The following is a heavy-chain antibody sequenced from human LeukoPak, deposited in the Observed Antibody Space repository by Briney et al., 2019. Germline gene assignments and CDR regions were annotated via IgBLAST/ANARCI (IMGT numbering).Heavy chain of an antibody. D-gene: IGHD6-25*01. Sequence: SETLSLTCTVSGGSISSYFWSWIRQPPGKGLEWIGYIYYSGSTNYNPSLKSRVTISVDTSKNQFSLKLSSVTAADAAVYYCASARLGSGLEGAFDIWGQGTMVTVSS. V-gene: IGHV4-59*01. CDR3: ASARLGSGLEGAFDI. CDR1: GGSISSYF. CDR2: IYYSGST. J-gene: IGHJ3*02.